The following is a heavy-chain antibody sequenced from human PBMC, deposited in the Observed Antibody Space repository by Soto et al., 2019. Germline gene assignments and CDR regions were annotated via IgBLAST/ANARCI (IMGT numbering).Heavy chain of an antibody. V-gene: IGHV4-30-4*01. CDR1: GGSISSGDYY. CDR2: IYYSGST. D-gene: IGHD4-17*01. CDR3: ARDSHDYGDWPLLFSWFDP. Sequence: PSETLSLTCTVSGGSISSGDYYWSWSRQPPGKGLEWIGYIYYSGSTYYNPSLKSRVTISVDTSKNQFSLKLSSVTAADTAVYYCARDSHDYGDWPLLFSWFDPWGQGTLVTVSS. J-gene: IGHJ5*02.